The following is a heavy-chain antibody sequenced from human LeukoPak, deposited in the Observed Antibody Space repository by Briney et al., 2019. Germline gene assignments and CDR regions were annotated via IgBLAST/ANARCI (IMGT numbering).Heavy chain of an antibody. J-gene: IGHJ3*02. V-gene: IGHV4-34*01. CDR3: ARAEPYYDFWSGYYSDAFDI. Sequence: SQTLSLTCAVYGGSFSGYYWSWIRQPPGKGLEWIGGINHSGSTNYNPSLKSRVTISVDTSKNQFSLKLSSVTAADTAVYYCARAEPYYDFWSGYYSDAFDIWGQGTMVTVSS. CDR2: INHSGST. D-gene: IGHD3-3*01. CDR1: GGSFSGYY.